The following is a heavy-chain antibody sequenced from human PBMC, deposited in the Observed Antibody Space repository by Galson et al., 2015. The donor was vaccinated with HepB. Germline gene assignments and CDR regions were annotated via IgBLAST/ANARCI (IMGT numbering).Heavy chain of an antibody. V-gene: IGHV1-3*01. D-gene: IGHD5-18*01. CDR1: GYTFTSYA. CDR3: ARLPDTAMVKWGHAFDI. CDR2: INAGNGNT. J-gene: IGHJ3*02. Sequence: SVKVSCKVSGYTFTSYAMHWVRQAPGQRLEWMGWINAGNGNTKYSQKFQGRVTITRDTSASTAYMELSSLRSEDTAVYYCARLPDTAMVKWGHAFDIWGQGTMVTVSS.